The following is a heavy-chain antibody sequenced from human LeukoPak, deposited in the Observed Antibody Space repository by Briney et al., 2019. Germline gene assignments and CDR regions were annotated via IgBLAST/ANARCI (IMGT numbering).Heavy chain of an antibody. CDR3: ARGLIETGTTFDY. V-gene: IGHV3-11*04. CDR1: GFTLSDHS. Sequence: GGSLRLSCAAYGFTLSDHSMTWIRQAPGKGREWVSYTSRSGSSMYYADSVKGRFTISRDNAKNSVYLQMNSLGAEDTAVYYCARGLIETGTTFDYWGQGTLVTVSS. J-gene: IGHJ4*02. CDR2: TSRSGSSM. D-gene: IGHD1-7*01.